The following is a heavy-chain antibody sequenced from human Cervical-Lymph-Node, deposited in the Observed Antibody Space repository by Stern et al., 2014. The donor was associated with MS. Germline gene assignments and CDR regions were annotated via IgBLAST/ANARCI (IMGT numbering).Heavy chain of an antibody. V-gene: IGHV3-48*02. CDR2: ISSSSSTI. D-gene: IGHD3-9*01. CDR3: ARDSVYDILTGYYRVDAFDI. CDR1: GFTFSSYS. J-gene: IGHJ3*02. Sequence: EVQLVESGGGLVQPGGSLRLSCAASGFTFSSYSMNWVRQAPGKGLEWVSYISSSSSTIYYADSVKGRFTISRDNAKNSLYLQMNSLRDEDTAVYYCARDSVYDILTGYYRVDAFDIWGQGTMVTVSS.